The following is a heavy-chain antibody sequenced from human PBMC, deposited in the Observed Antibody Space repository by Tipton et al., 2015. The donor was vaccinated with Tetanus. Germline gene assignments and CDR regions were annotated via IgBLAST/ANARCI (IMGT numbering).Heavy chain of an antibody. V-gene: IGHV4-61*08. Sequence: TLSLTCTVSGGSVRSGDYSWNWIRQPPGKGLEWLAFVSYSGRTNSNYSLKSRITMSVDTSKRQFSLKLNSVTAADTAVYYCARGWGSSWYYFDYWGQGILSPSPQ. J-gene: IGHJ4*02. CDR3: ARGWGSSWYYFDY. D-gene: IGHD6-13*01. CDR1: GGSVRSGDYS. CDR2: VSYSGRT.